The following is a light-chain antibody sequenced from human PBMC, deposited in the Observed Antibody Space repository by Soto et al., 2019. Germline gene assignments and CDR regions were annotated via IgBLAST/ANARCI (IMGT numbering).Light chain of an antibody. V-gene: IGKV1-8*01. J-gene: IGKJ3*01. CDR2: AAS. CDR3: QQYYSYPLT. Sequence: AIRMTQSPSSFSASTGDRVTITCRASQGISSYLAWYQQKPWKAPKLLIYAASTLQSGVPSRFSGSGSGTDFTLTISCLQSEDFATYDCQQYYSYPLTFGPGTKVEIK. CDR1: QGISSY.